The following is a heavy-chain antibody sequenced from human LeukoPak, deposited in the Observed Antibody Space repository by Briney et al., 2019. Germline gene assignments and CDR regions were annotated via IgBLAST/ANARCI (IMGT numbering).Heavy chain of an antibody. V-gene: IGHV3-30*04. CDR1: GFTFSSYS. CDR2: ISSDGSNK. D-gene: IGHD3-22*01. CDR3: ANLQTITMIVVVYNDDAFDI. J-gene: IGHJ3*02. Sequence: GGSLRLSCAASGFTFSSYSMHWVRQAPGKGLEWVAVISSDGSNKYYADSVKGRFTISRDNSKNTLYLQMNSLRAEDTAVYYCANLQTITMIVVVYNDDAFDIWGQGTMVTVSS.